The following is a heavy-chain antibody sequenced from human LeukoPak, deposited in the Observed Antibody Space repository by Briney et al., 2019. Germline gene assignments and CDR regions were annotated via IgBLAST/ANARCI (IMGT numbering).Heavy chain of an antibody. J-gene: IGHJ4*02. CDR1: GDSVSSNSAA. D-gene: IGHD6-19*01. CDR3: ARALRYSIGWALDY. V-gene: IGHV6-1*01. CDR2: TYYRSKWYN. Sequence: SQTLSLTCAISGDSVSSNSAAWNWIRQSPSRGLEWLGRTYYRSKWYNDYAVSVKSRITINPDASKNQFSLQLKSVTPEDTAVYYCARALRYSIGWALDYWGQGTLVTVSS.